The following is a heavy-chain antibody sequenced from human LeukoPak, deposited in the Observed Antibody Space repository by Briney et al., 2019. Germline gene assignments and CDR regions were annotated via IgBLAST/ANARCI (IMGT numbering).Heavy chain of an antibody. J-gene: IGHJ5*01. CDR3: AQRGQQLIRGWFDS. V-gene: IGHV2-5*01. Sequence: ESGTTLVNPTHTPTLTCTFSGFSLSTSGVSVGWIRQPPGKALESLAIIYWNDDQHYSPSLKNRLPITKDTSKNQVVLTMTNMDPVDTGRYYCAQRGQQLIRGWFDSWGQGTLVTVS. D-gene: IGHD6-13*01. CDR2: IYWNDDQ. CDR1: GFSLSTSGVS.